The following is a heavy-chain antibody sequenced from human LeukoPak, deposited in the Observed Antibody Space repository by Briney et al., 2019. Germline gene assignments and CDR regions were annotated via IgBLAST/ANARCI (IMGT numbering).Heavy chain of an antibody. Sequence: PGGSLRLSCAASGFTFSSYGMHWVRQAPGKGLEWVAVIWYDGSNKYYADSVKGRFTISRDNSKNTLYLQMNSLRAEDTAVYYCARDFSESDYAPFDYWGQGTLVTVSS. CDR2: IWYDGSNK. J-gene: IGHJ4*02. D-gene: IGHD4-17*01. V-gene: IGHV3-33*01. CDR3: ARDFSESDYAPFDY. CDR1: GFTFSSYG.